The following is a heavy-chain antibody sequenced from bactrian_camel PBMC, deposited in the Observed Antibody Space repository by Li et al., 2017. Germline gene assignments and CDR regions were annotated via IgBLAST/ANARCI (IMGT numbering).Heavy chain of an antibody. D-gene: IGHD3*01. Sequence: QLVESGGGLVQPGGSLRLSRVASGAIYGDNCLGWFRQAPGKEREGVAAIDSDGSTDYADSVQGRFTISRDNAKNTLYLQLNSLKTEDMGMYYRALMGGSFSRQGTQVTVS. V-gene: IGHV3S53*01. J-gene: IGHJ4*01. CDR1: GAIYGDNC. CDR2: IDSDGST.